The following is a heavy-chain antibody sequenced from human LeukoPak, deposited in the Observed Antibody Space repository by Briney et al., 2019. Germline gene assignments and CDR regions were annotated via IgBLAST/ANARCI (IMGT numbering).Heavy chain of an antibody. CDR2: ISSSGSTI. CDR3: ARDWVTMVRTNYYYGMDV. V-gene: IGHV3-48*03. Sequence: PGGSLRLSCAASGFTFSSYEMNWVRQAPGKGLEWVSYISSSGSTIYYADSVKGRFTISRDNAKNSLYLQMNSLRAEDTAVYYCARDWVTMVRTNYYYGMDVWGKGTTVTVSS. CDR1: GFTFSSYE. J-gene: IGHJ6*04. D-gene: IGHD3-10*01.